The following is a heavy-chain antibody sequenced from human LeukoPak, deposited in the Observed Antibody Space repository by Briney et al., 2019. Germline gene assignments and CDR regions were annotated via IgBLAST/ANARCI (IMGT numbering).Heavy chain of an antibody. CDR2: IYYSGST. J-gene: IGHJ4*02. CDR1: GGSISSGDYY. D-gene: IGHD6-19*01. V-gene: IGHV4-30-4*08. Sequence: PSETLSLTCTVSGGSISSGDYYWSWIRQPPGKGLEWIGYIYYSGSTYYNPSLKSRVTISLDTSKNQFSLKLSSVTAADTAVYYCVRTEVSSGSEDYWGQGTLVTVSS. CDR3: VRTEVSSGSEDY.